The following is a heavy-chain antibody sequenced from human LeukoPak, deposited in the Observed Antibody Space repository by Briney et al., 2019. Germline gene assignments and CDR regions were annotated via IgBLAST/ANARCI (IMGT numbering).Heavy chain of an antibody. CDR1: GGSIPISTYY. CDR2: IYYSGST. D-gene: IGHD4-23*01. Sequence: PSETLSLTCTVSGGSIPISTYYWGWVRQPPGKGLEWIGSIYYSGSTNYNPSLKSRVTISVDTSKNQFSLKLSSVTAADTAVYYCASMDYGGNRGLGYWGQGTLVTVSS. CDR3: ASMDYGGNRGLGY. V-gene: IGHV4-39*07. J-gene: IGHJ4*02.